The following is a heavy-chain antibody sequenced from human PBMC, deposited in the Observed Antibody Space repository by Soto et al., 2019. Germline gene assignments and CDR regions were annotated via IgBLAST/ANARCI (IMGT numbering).Heavy chain of an antibody. CDR2: IRQDGGDK. CDR3: ARIACGGNCYSRSWYFYI. V-gene: IGHV3-7*03. CDR1: GFTFSNYW. D-gene: IGHD2-21*02. J-gene: IGHJ2*01. Sequence: EVQLVESGGGLVQPGGSLRLSCVASGFTFSNYWMGWVRQAPGKGLEWVANIRQDGGDKRDLDSVQGRFTISRDNAQNSLYLQMNSLRAEDTAVYYCARIACGGNCYSRSWYFYIWGRGTRVTVSS.